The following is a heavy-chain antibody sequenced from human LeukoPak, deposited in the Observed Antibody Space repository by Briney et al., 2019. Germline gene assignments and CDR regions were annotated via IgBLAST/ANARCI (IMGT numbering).Heavy chain of an antibody. J-gene: IGHJ4*02. CDR3: ARAGDSSGYYSLDY. V-gene: IGHV4-34*01. CDR2: INHSGST. Sequence: SETLSLTCAVYGGSFSGYYWSWIRQPPGKGLEWIGEINHSGSTNYNPSLKSRVTISVDTSKNQFSLRLSSVTAADTAVYYCARAGDSSGYYSLDYWGQGTLVTVSS. CDR1: GGSFSGYY. D-gene: IGHD3-22*01.